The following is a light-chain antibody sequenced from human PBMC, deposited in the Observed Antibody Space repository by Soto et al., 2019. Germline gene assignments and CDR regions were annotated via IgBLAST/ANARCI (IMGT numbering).Light chain of an antibody. CDR1: SSDVGGYNY. CDR3: SSYTSSSTLAV. CDR2: DVS. V-gene: IGLV2-14*01. J-gene: IGLJ1*01. Sequence: QSVLTQPASGSGSPGQSITISCTGTSSDVGGYNYVSWYQQHPGKAPKLMIYDVSNRPSGVSNRFSGSKSGNTASLTISGLQAEDEADYYCSSYTSSSTLAVFGTGTKVTV.